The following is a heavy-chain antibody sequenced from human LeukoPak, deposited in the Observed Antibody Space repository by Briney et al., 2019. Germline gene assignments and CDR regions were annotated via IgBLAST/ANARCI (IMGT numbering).Heavy chain of an antibody. CDR1: GFTFNTYG. CDR2: ILYDGSNK. D-gene: IGHD4-17*01. Sequence: PGGSLRLSCAASGFTFNTYGMHWVRQAPGKGLEWVASILYDGSNKYYADSLKGRFTISRDNSKNTLYLQMNSLRAEDTSVYYCAKDRVDSYGDYLLDYWGQGTLVTVSS. V-gene: IGHV3-30*02. CDR3: AKDRVDSYGDYLLDY. J-gene: IGHJ4*02.